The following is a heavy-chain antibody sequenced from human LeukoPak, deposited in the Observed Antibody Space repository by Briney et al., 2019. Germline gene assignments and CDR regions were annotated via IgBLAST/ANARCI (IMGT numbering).Heavy chain of an antibody. Sequence: PSETLSLTCTVSGGSISSGVYYWSWIRQHPGKGLEWIGYIYYSGSTYYNPSLKSRVTISVDTSKNQFSLKLSSVTAADTAVYYCARKEYQLLGWFDPWGQGTLVTVSS. D-gene: IGHD2-2*01. V-gene: IGHV4-31*03. CDR2: IYYSGST. CDR3: ARKEYQLLGWFDP. J-gene: IGHJ5*02. CDR1: GGSISSGVYY.